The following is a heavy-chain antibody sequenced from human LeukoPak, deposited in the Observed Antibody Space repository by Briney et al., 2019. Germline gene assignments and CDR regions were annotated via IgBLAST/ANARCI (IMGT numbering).Heavy chain of an antibody. CDR3: ARDSSGSRPNWFDP. D-gene: IGHD6-25*01. CDR1: GFTFSTYT. Sequence: PGGSLRLSCAASGFTFSTYTMQWVRQAPGKGLELLAVISYDGKSKYYADSVKGRFTIYRDNSKNTLYLQMNSLRGEDTAVYYCARDSSGSRPNWFDPWGQGTLVTVSS. V-gene: IGHV3-30*04. J-gene: IGHJ5*02. CDR2: ISYDGKSK.